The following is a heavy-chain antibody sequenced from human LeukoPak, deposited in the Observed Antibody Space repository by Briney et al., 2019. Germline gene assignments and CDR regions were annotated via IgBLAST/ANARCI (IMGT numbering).Heavy chain of an antibody. CDR3: ARGRDMVAAGPPLDY. V-gene: IGHV1-2*02. CDR1: GYTFTGYY. Sequence: ASVKVSCKASGYTFTGYYMHWVRQAPGQGLEWMGWINPNSGDTEYAQKFQGRVTMTRDTSISTAYMELTGLTSDDTAVYYCARGRDMVAAGPPLDYWGQGILVTVSS. CDR2: INPNSGDT. D-gene: IGHD6-13*01. J-gene: IGHJ4*02.